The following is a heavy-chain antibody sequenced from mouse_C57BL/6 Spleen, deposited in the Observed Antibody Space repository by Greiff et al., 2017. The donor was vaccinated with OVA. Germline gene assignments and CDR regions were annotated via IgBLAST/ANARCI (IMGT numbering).Heavy chain of an antibody. D-gene: IGHD2-2*01. Sequence: QVQLQQPGAELVMPGASVKLSCKASGYTFTSYWMHWVKQRPGQGLEWIGEIDPSDSYTNYNQKFKGKSTLTVDKSSSTAYMQLSSLTSEDSEVYYCARYDGYYFDYWGQGTTLTVSS. V-gene: IGHV1-69*01. CDR3: ARYDGYYFDY. J-gene: IGHJ2*01. CDR2: IDPSDSYT. CDR1: GYTFTSYW.